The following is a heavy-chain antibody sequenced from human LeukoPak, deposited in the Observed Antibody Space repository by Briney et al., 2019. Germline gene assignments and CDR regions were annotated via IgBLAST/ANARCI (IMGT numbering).Heavy chain of an antibody. J-gene: IGHJ4*02. CDR3: ARDPGYGPIFDY. Sequence: SRTLSLTCAISGDSVSSNSAAWNWVRQSPSRGLEWLGSTYYRSKWYNDYAVSVKSQITINPDTSKNQFSLQLNSVTPEDTAVYYCARDPGYGPIFDYWGQGTLVTVSS. CDR2: TYYRSKWYN. D-gene: IGHD4/OR15-4a*01. V-gene: IGHV6-1*01. CDR1: GDSVSSNSAA.